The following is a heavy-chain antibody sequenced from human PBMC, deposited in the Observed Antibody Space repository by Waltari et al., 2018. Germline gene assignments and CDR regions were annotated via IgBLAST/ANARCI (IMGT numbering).Heavy chain of an antibody. CDR1: GGSISTGGYS. CDR3: ARERGYCSGGSCLGDNWFDP. V-gene: IGHV4-30-2*01. CDR2: IYHSGST. J-gene: IGHJ5*02. Sequence: QLQLQESGSGLVKPSQTLSLTCAVSGGSISTGGYSWSWIRQPPGKGLEWIGYIYHSGSTYYNPSLKSRVTISVDRSKNQFSLKLSSVTAADTAVYYCARERGYCSGGSCLGDNWFDPWGQGTLVTVSS. D-gene: IGHD2-15*01.